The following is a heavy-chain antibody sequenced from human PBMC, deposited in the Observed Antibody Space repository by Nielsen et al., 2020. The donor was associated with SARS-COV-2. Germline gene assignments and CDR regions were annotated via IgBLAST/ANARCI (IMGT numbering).Heavy chain of an antibody. V-gene: IGHV3-9*01. CDR1: GFTFDDYA. D-gene: IGHD6-13*01. CDR3: AKLAVFSSSWYGEGDY. Sequence: SLRLSCAASGFTFDDYAMHWVRQAPGKGLEWVSGISWNSGSIGYADSVKGRFTISRDNAKNSLYLQMNSLRAEDTALYYCAKLAVFSSSWYGEGDYWGQGTLVTVSS. CDR2: ISWNSGSI. J-gene: IGHJ4*02.